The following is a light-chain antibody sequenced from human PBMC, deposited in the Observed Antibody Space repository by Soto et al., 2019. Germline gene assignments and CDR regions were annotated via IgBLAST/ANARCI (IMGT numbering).Light chain of an antibody. CDR1: QSVSSSY. CDR3: QQYGSSPT. V-gene: IGKV3-20*01. Sequence: EIVLTQSPGTLSLSPGERATLSCRASQSVSSSYLAWYQQKPGQAPRLLIYGASSRATGIPDRFSGSGSGTDFTRTISRLDPEDFAVYYCQQYGSSPTFGGGTKVEIK. CDR2: GAS. J-gene: IGKJ4*01.